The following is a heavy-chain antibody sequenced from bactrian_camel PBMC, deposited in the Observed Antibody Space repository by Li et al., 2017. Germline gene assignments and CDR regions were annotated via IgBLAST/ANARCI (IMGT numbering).Heavy chain of an antibody. Sequence: HVQLVESGGGSVQGGGSLKLSCAAATRINSKHSLGWFRQASGKEREGVAVLDIDESSNYADSVKGRFTISRDNAKSTLRLEMNSLRPEDTAMYFCAAEIYYSGSWCTYGTDNFGLWGQGTQVTVS. CDR1: TRINSKHS. CDR2: LDIDESS. V-gene: IGHV3S53*01. D-gene: IGHD3*01. J-gene: IGHJ6*01. CDR3: AAEIYYSGSWCTYGTDNFGL.